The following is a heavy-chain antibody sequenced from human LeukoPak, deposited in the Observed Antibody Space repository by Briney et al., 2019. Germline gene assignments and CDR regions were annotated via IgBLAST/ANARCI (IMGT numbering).Heavy chain of an antibody. V-gene: IGHV3-30-3*01. CDR1: GFTFSSYA. D-gene: IGHD6-19*01. J-gene: IGHJ6*02. CDR2: ISYDGGSK. Sequence: GGSLRLSCEASGFTFSSYAMHWVRQAPGKGLQWMTDISYDGGSKFYADSVKGRFTIFRDNSKNTLYLQMNSLRTEDTAVYFCARVDSSGWLIYGMDVWGQGTTVSVSS. CDR3: ARVDSSGWLIYGMDV.